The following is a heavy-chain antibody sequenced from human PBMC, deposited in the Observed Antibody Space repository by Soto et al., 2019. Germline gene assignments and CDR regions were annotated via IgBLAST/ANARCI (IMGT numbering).Heavy chain of an antibody. J-gene: IGHJ3*02. CDR1: GFTFSSYT. V-gene: IGHV3-30*04. CDR3: ARESSSAAAETDAFDT. D-gene: IGHD6-13*01. Sequence: QVQVVESGGGVVQPGRSLRLSCAASGFTFSSYTMHWVRQAPGKGLEWVAVISYDGSNKYYADSVKGRFTISRDNSKNTLYLQMNSLRPEDTALFYCARESSSAAAETDAFDTWGQGTMVTVSS. CDR2: ISYDGSNK.